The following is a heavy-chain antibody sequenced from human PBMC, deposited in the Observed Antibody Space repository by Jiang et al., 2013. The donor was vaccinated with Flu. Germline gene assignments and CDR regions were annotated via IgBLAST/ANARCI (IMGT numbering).Heavy chain of an antibody. J-gene: IGHJ4*02. CDR2: IFPADSDT. V-gene: IGHV5-51*01. D-gene: IGHD3-9*01. CDR3: ARHRGLRYFDWLT. Sequence: GAEVKKPGESLKISCKASGYNFMNFWIAWVRQMPGKGLEWMGIIFPADSDTRYNPSFQGQVIISADKSISTAYLQWSSLKASDTAMYYCARHRGLRYFDWLTWGQGTLVTVSS. CDR1: GYNFMNFW.